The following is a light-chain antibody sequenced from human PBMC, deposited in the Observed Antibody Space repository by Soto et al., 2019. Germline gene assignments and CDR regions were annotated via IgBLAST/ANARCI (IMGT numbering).Light chain of an antibody. J-gene: IGLJ1*01. V-gene: IGLV2-14*01. Sequence: QSALTQPASVSGSPGQSITISCTGTSSDVGGYNYVSWYQQYPGKAPKIMIFDVRNRPSGVSDRFSGFKSGNTASLTISGLQAEDEADYYCSSYTGSGTDVFGTGTKLTVL. CDR3: SSYTGSGTDV. CDR1: SSDVGGYNY. CDR2: DVR.